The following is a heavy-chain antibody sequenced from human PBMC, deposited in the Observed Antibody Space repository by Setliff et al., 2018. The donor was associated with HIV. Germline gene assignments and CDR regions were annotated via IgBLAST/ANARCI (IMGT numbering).Heavy chain of an antibody. Sequence: ASVKVSCKTSGDTFTGYYMHWVRQAPSQGLEWMGWINPNSGATNYPQKFQGRVTMTWDTSSSTAYMELSRLTSDDAAVYYCARDQFYYGSGSYYRGRWNFDLWGRGTLVTVSS. J-gene: IGHJ2*01. CDR3: ARDQFYYGSGSYYRGRWNFDL. D-gene: IGHD3-10*01. CDR1: GDTFTGYY. CDR2: INPNSGAT. V-gene: IGHV1-2*02.